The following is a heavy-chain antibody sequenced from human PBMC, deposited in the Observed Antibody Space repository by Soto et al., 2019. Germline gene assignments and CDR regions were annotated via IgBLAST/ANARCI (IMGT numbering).Heavy chain of an antibody. CDR2: ISAYNGNT. CDR3: ALYYYDRSPYAAFDI. V-gene: IGHV1-18*01. J-gene: IGHJ3*02. D-gene: IGHD3-22*01. CDR1: GYAYSGYG. Sequence: APVNLYRKASGYAYSGYGVSWRRLAHGKGIEWMGWISAYNGNTNYAQKLQGRVTMTTDTSTSTAYMELRSLRSDDTAVYYCALYYYDRSPYAAFDIWGQGTMVTVSS.